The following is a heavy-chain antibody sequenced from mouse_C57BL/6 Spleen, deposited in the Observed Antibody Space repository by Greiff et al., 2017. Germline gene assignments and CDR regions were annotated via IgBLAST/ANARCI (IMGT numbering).Heavy chain of an antibody. CDR1: GYTFTDYE. CDR2: LDPETGGT. J-gene: IGHJ3*01. V-gene: IGHV1-15*01. D-gene: IGHD6-1*01. CDR3: TTSQGSAY. Sequence: QFQLQQSGAELVRPGASVTLSCKASGYTFTDYEMHWVQQTPVHGLEWIVALDPETGGTDYNQKFKGKAILTADKSSSTAYMELRSLTSEDSAVYYCTTSQGSAYWGQGTLVTVSA.